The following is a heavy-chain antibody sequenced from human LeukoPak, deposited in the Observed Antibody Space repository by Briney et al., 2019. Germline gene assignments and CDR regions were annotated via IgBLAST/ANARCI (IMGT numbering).Heavy chain of an antibody. J-gene: IGHJ4*02. CDR3: ARDGSSSSFDY. CDR1: GFTFSSYA. V-gene: IGHV3-30*04. CDR2: ISYDGSNK. Sequence: RSLRLSCAASGFTFSSYAIHWVRQAPGNGLEWVAVISYDGSNKYYADSVKGRFTISRDNSKNTLYLQMNSLRAEDTAVYYCARDGSSSSFDYWGQGTLVTVSS. D-gene: IGHD6-6*01.